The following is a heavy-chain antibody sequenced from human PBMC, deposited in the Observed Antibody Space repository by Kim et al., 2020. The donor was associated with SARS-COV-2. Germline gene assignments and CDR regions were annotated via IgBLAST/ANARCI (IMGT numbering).Heavy chain of an antibody. V-gene: IGHV1-46*01. J-gene: IGHJ4*02. CDR3: ARDEIGDSSPADY. D-gene: IGHD6-13*01. Sequence: ARKFQGRVTMTRDTSTSTVYMELSSLRSEDTAVYYCARDEIGDSSPADYWGQGTLVTVSS.